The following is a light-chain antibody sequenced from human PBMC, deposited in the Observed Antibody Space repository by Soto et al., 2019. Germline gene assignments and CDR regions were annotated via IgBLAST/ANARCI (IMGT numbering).Light chain of an antibody. CDR3: QQHYSYPLT. J-gene: IGKJ4*01. Sequence: DIQLTQSPSFLSASVGDRVTITCRASQGITNNLAWYQQKPGRAPKLLIYGSSTLQGGVPSEFSGSGSGTEFTLTISSLQPEDFATYYCQQHYSYPLTFGGGTKVEIK. V-gene: IGKV1-9*01. CDR1: QGITNN. CDR2: GSS.